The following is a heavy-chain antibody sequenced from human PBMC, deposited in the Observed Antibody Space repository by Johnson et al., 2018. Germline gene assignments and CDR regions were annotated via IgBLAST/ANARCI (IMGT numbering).Heavy chain of an antibody. CDR2: IYPDDSDT. CDR3: ASHAAIPNSYAFDI. D-gene: IGHD5-18*01. CDR1: GYSFTNYW. V-gene: IGHV5-51*01. J-gene: IGHJ3*02. Sequence: EVQLVESGAEVKKPGESLKISCKGSGYSFTNYWIGWVRQMPGKGLEWMGIIYPDDSDTRYSPSFQGQGTISADKSISTAYLQWSSPKASDTAMYYCASHAAIPNSYAFDIWGQGTMVTVSS.